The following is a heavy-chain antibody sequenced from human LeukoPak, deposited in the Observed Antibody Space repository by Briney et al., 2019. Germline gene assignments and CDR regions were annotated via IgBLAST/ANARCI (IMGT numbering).Heavy chain of an antibody. CDR2: INHSGST. Sequence: SETLSLTCAVYGGSFSGYYWSWIRQPPGKGLEWIGEINHSGSTNYNPSLKSRVTISVDTSKNQFSLKLSSVTAADTAVYYCARDRGPAPLDAFDIWGQGTMVTVSS. V-gene: IGHV4-34*01. J-gene: IGHJ3*02. CDR1: GGSFSGYY. CDR3: ARDRGPAPLDAFDI.